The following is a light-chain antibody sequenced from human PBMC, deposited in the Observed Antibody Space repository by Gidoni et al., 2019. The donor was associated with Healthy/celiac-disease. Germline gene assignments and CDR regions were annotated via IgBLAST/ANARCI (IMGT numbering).Light chain of an antibody. J-gene: IGKJ4*01. CDR3: QQYNNWLT. CDR2: GAS. V-gene: IGKV3-15*01. Sequence: IALTQSPATLSVSPGESATLSCRASQSVSRNVAWYQQKPGQAPRLLFYGASTRATGIPARRSGSGSATEFTLTISILQSEDVAVYYCQQYNNWLTFGGGTKVEIK. CDR1: QSVSRN.